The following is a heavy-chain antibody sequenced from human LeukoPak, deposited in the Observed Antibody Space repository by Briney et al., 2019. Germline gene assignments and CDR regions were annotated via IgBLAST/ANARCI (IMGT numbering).Heavy chain of an antibody. Sequence: SETLSLTCSVSGGSICSGGYSWSWIRQPPGKGLEGIGYIYHSGSTYYNPSLKSRGTLSVDRSKNQFSLKLSSVTAGDSAVYYCASGGVVYDSSRYYWDYLAYWGQRTRLTVPT. D-gene: IGHD3-22*01. CDR3: ASGGVVYDSSRYYWDYLAY. CDR2: IYHSGST. V-gene: IGHV4-30-2*01. CDR1: GGSICSGGYS. J-gene: IGHJ4*02.